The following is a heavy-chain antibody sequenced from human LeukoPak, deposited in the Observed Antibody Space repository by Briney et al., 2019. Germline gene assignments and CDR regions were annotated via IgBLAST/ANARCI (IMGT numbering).Heavy chain of an antibody. Sequence: SQTLSLTCTVSGGPISSGSYYWFWIRQPAGKGLEWIGRLYASGSTNYNPSLKSRVTISVDTSKNQFSLNLSSVTAADTAVYYCARGPFWYFDLWGRGTLVTVSS. J-gene: IGHJ2*01. CDR3: ARGPFWYFDL. V-gene: IGHV4-61*02. CDR2: LYASGST. CDR1: GGPISSGSYY.